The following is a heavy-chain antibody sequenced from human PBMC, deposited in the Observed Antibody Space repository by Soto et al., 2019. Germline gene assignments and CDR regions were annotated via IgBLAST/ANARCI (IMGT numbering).Heavy chain of an antibody. CDR3: ARDRGGIALNYYFDY. CDR2: ISSSGSTI. D-gene: IGHD1-20*01. Sequence: GGSLRLSCAASGFTFSSYEMNWVRQAPGKGLEWVSYISSSGSTIYYADSVKGRFTISRDNAKNSLYLQMNSLRAEDTAVYYCARDRGGIALNYYFDYWGQGTLVTVSS. J-gene: IGHJ4*02. CDR1: GFTFSSYE. V-gene: IGHV3-48*03.